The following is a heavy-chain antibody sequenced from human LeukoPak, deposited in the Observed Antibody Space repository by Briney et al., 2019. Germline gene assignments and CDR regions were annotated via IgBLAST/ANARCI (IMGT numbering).Heavy chain of an antibody. CDR1: GGSISSSSYY. Sequence: SETLSLTCTVSGGSISSSSYYWGWIRQPPGKGLEWIGSIYYSGSTYYNPSLKSRVTISVDTSKNQFSLKLSSVTAADTAVYYCARGGSSWLALVYYYYGMDVWGQGTTVTVSS. V-gene: IGHV4-39*07. D-gene: IGHD6-13*01. CDR2: IYYSGST. J-gene: IGHJ6*02. CDR3: ARGGSSWLALVYYYYGMDV.